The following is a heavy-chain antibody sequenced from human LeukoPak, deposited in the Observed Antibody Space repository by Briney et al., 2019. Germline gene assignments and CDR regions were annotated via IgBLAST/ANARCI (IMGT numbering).Heavy chain of an antibody. Sequence: PSETLSLTCNVSGGSISSTSYYWGWIRQPPGKGLEWLGNIYYTGTTYYNPSLKSRVTISVDTSNNQFSLKLSSVTAADTAVYYCARVAAPDPQDAFDIWGQGTMVTVSS. CDR3: ARVAAPDPQDAFDI. CDR1: GGSISSTSYY. CDR2: IYYTGTT. J-gene: IGHJ3*02. D-gene: IGHD6-13*01. V-gene: IGHV4-39*07.